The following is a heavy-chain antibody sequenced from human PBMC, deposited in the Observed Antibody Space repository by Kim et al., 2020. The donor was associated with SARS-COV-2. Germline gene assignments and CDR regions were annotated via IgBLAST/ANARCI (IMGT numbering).Heavy chain of an antibody. J-gene: IGHJ5*02. V-gene: IGHV4-39*02. CDR2: VYYSGTT. CDR1: GGSINNSSYY. D-gene: IGHD5-12*01. CDR3: ARLRSGVGWCYP. Sequence: SETLSLTCTVSGGSINNSSYYWGWIRQPPGKGLEWIGSVYYSGTTYYTPSLKSRVTISVDTSNNHFSLRLSSVTAADTAVYYCARLRSGVGWCYPWRQGT.